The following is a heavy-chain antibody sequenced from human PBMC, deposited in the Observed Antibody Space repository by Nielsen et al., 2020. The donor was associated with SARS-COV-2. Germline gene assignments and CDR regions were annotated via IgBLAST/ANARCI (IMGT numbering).Heavy chain of an antibody. V-gene: IGHV3-21*01. CDR3: ARGYSSGWYVGDY. CDR1: GFTFSSYE. CDR2: ISSSSSYI. D-gene: IGHD6-19*01. J-gene: IGHJ4*02. Sequence: GGSLRLSCAASGFTFSSYEMNWVRQAPGKGLEWVSSISSSSSYIYYADSVKGRFTISRDNAKNSLYLQMNSLRAEDTAVYYCARGYSSGWYVGDYWGQGTLVTVSS.